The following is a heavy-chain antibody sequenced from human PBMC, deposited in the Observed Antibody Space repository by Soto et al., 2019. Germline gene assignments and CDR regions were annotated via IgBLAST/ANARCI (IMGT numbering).Heavy chain of an antibody. CDR1: GGSFTSNNW. D-gene: IGHD6-19*01. J-gene: IGHJ4*02. Sequence: SEPLSLTCAVSGGSFTSNNWWTWVRQPPGQGLEWIGEIYRTGSTNYNPSLKSRVTISVDKSKNQFSLKLSSVTAADTAVYYCARGRAVAGLFDYWGQGTLVTVSS. CDR2: IYRTGST. CDR3: ARGRAVAGLFDY. V-gene: IGHV4-4*02.